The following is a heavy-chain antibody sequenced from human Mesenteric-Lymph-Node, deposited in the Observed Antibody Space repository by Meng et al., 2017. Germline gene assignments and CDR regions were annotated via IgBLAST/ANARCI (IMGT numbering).Heavy chain of an antibody. J-gene: IGHJ4*02. CDR3: ARTVPITYGAYLSTFDY. D-gene: IGHD4/OR15-4a*01. CDR2: INHSGST. CDR1: GGSFSGYY. V-gene: IGHV4-34*01. Sequence: SETLSLTCAVYGGSFSGYYWSWIRQPPGKGLEWIGEINHSGSTNYNPSLKSRVTMSVDTSKNQFSLKLSSVTAADTAVYYCARTVPITYGAYLSTFDYWGQGTLVTVSS.